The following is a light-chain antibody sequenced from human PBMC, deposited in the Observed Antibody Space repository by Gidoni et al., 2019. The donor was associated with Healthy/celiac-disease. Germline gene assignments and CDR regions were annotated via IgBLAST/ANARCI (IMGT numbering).Light chain of an antibody. CDR1: QSISSW. J-gene: IGKJ1*01. V-gene: IGKV1-5*03. CDR2: KAS. CDR3: QQYNSYSWT. Sequence: SASVGDRVTITCRASQSISSWLAWYQQKPWKAPKLLIYKASSLESGVPSRFSGSGSGTEFTLTISSLQPDDFATYYCQQYNSYSWTFGQGTKVEIK.